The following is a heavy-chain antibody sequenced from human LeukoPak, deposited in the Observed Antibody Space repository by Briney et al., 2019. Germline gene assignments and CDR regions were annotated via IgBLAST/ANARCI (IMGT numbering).Heavy chain of an antibody. CDR2: ISSSSSYI. D-gene: IGHD3-10*01. J-gene: IGHJ4*02. Sequence: PGGSLRLSCAASGFTFSSYSMNWVRQAPGKGLEWVSSISSSSSYIYYADSVEGRFTISRDNAKNSLYLQMNSLRAEDTAVYYCARGSELWFGESESYYFDYWGQGTLVTVSS. CDR1: GFTFSSYS. V-gene: IGHV3-21*04. CDR3: ARGSELWFGESESYYFDY.